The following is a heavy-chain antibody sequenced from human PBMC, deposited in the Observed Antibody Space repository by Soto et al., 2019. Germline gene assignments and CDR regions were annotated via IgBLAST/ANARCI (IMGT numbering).Heavy chain of an antibody. Sequence: PGGSLRLSCAASGFPFSSYGMHWVRQAPGKGLEWVAVISYDGSNKYYADSVKGRFTISRDNSKNTLYLQMNSLRAEDTAVYYCAKDRAAGTGETMISWTGMDVWGPGTTVTVSS. V-gene: IGHV3-30*18. D-gene: IGHD6-13*01. J-gene: IGHJ6*02. CDR1: GFPFSSYG. CDR3: AKDRAAGTGETMISWTGMDV. CDR2: ISYDGSNK.